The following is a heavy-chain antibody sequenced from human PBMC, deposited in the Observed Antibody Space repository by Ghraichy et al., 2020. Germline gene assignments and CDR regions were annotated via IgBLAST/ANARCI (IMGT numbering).Heavy chain of an antibody. V-gene: IGHV4-30-4*07. CDR1: GGSISSGGYS. CDR3: ARVRQTGTTAFDP. Sequence: SETLSLTCAVSGGSISSGGYSWSWIRQPPGKGLEWIGYIYYSGSTYYNPSLKSRVTISVDTSKNQFSLKLSSVTAADTAVYYCARVRQTGTTAFDPWGQGTLVTVSS. J-gene: IGHJ5*02. D-gene: IGHD1-7*01. CDR2: IYYSGST.